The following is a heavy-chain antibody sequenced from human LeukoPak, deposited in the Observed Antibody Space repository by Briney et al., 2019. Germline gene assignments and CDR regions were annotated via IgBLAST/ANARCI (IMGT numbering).Heavy chain of an antibody. V-gene: IGHV4-59*01. CDR2: IYYSGST. Sequence: LETLSLTCTVSGGSISSYYWSWIRQPPGKGLEWIGYIYYSGSTNYNPSLKSRVTISIDTSKNQFSLKLSSVTAADTAVYYCARGAAAGPFDYWGQGTLVTVSS. J-gene: IGHJ4*02. CDR1: GGSISSYY. D-gene: IGHD6-13*01. CDR3: ARGAAAGPFDY.